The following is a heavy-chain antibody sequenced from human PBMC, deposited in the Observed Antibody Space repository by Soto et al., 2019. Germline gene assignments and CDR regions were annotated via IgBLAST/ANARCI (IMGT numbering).Heavy chain of an antibody. D-gene: IGHD3-10*01. Sequence: QLQLQESGPGLVKPSETLSLTCTVSGDSISSSNYYWGWIRQPPGKGLEWIGSMYYSGSTYHNPSLKSRVTMSVDTPKNQFSLKLRSVTAADTAVYYCARQFILWFGFDPWGQGTLVIVSS. CDR1: GDSISSSNYY. CDR3: ARQFILWFGFDP. CDR2: MYYSGST. V-gene: IGHV4-39*01. J-gene: IGHJ5*02.